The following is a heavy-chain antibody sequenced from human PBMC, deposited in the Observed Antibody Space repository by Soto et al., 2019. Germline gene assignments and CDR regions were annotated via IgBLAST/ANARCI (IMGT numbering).Heavy chain of an antibody. D-gene: IGHD3-22*01. CDR2: IFPRDSDI. Sequence: PGESLKISCTGSGYSFTDYWIAWVRQLPGKGLEWMGIIFPRDSDIRYSPTFQGQVSISGDKSISTAYLQWSSLKASDTAKYYCARLAGVMEPTYYRGTDVWGQGTTVTVSS. CDR3: ARLAGVMEPTYYRGTDV. J-gene: IGHJ6*02. V-gene: IGHV5-51*01. CDR1: GYSFTDYW.